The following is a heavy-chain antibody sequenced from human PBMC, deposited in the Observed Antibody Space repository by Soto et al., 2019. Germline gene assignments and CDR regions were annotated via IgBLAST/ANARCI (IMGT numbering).Heavy chain of an antibody. V-gene: IGHV1-69*01. J-gene: IGHJ2*01. CDR2: IIPFFGTA. CDR3: ARGVEEMATTTAVWSFDL. CDR1: GDTFSSHA. D-gene: IGHD1-1*01. Sequence: QVQLVQSGAEVKKPGSSVKVSCKASGDTFSSHAFGWVRQAPGQGLEWMGGIIPFFGTANYAQKFEGRVAITTEESTTTAYMELSSLRSEDTAVYYCARGVEEMATTTAVWSFDLWGRGTLVTVSS.